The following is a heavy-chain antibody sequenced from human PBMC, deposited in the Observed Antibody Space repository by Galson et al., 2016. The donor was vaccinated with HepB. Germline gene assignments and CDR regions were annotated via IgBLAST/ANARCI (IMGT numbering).Heavy chain of an antibody. CDR3: GGHGGHSA. CDR1: GFTLAGNG. J-gene: IGHJ4*02. Sequence: SLRLSCAASGFTLAGNGMTWARQAPGKGLEWVSDIGGSDGYTYYADSVKGRFTISRDNSKNIVYLQMNRLRAEDTAIYYCGGHGGHSAWGQGTLVTVSS. V-gene: IGHV3-23*01. CDR2: IGGSDGYT. D-gene: IGHD2-15*01.